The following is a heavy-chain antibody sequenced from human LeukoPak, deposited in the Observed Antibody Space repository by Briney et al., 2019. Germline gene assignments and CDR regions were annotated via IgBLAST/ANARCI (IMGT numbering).Heavy chain of an antibody. Sequence: PAGSLTLSCAASAFTFSSHGTDCVRPAPGKGLEWVAVIWYDGSNKYGADSVKDQFTITRNNSKNTLYLQMNSLRAEDTAVYYCARDPEMVRGVITNYYYGMDVWGKGTTVTVSS. D-gene: IGHD3-10*01. V-gene: IGHV3-33*01. CDR1: AFTFSSHG. CDR2: IWYDGSNK. CDR3: ARDPEMVRGVITNYYYGMDV. J-gene: IGHJ6*04.